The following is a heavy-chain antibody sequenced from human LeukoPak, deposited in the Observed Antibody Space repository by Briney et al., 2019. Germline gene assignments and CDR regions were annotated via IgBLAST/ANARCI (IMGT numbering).Heavy chain of an antibody. CDR3: ARDQSGTSDY. CDR1: GFTFSRLW. V-gene: IGHV3-74*01. D-gene: IGHD1-26*01. CDR2: INTDGSNT. Sequence: PGGSLRLSCAASGFTFSRLWMRWVRQAPGKGLVWVSRINTDGSNTIYADSVKGRFTISRDNAKNTLYLQMNSLRAEDTAIYYCARDQSGTSDYWGQGTLVTVSS. J-gene: IGHJ4*02.